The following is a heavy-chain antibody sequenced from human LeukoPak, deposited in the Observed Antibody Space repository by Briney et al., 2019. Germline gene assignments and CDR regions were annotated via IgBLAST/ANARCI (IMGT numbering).Heavy chain of an antibody. Sequence: GESLKISCKGSGYSFTSYWIGWVRQMPGKGLEWMGIIYPGDSDTRYSPSFQGQVTISADKSISTAYLQRSSLKASDTAMYYCARHNILTGYYKYSNWFDPWGQGTLVTVSS. CDR3: ARHNILTGYYKYSNWFDP. J-gene: IGHJ5*02. CDR1: GYSFTSYW. V-gene: IGHV5-51*01. CDR2: IYPGDSDT. D-gene: IGHD3-9*01.